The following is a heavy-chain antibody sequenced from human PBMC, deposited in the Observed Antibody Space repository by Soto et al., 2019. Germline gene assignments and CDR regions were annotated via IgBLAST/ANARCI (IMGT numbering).Heavy chain of an antibody. CDR2: ISGSGGST. Sequence: PGGSLRLSCAASGFTFSSYAMSWVRPAPGKGLEWVSAISGSGGSTYYADSVKGRFTISRDNSKNTLYLQMNSLRAEDTAVYYCAKAPIAAAGSWVENWFDPWGQGTLVTVSS. CDR1: GFTFSSYA. D-gene: IGHD6-13*01. V-gene: IGHV3-23*01. CDR3: AKAPIAAAGSWVENWFDP. J-gene: IGHJ5*02.